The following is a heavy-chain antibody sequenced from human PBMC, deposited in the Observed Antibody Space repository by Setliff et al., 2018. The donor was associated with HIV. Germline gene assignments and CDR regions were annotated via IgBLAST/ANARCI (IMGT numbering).Heavy chain of an antibody. J-gene: IGHJ4*02. CDR2: VYYSGGT. V-gene: IGHV4-39*01. CDR1: GGSVSDTSYY. CDR3: ARLGDSGYDFRGYFDY. D-gene: IGHD5-12*01. Sequence: SETLSLTCTVSGGSVSDTSYYWGWIRQPPGKGLEWLANVYYSGGTYYNPSLNSRVTMSVDTSRNQFSLKLTSVTTADTALYFCARLGDSGYDFRGYFDYWGQGKLVTVSS.